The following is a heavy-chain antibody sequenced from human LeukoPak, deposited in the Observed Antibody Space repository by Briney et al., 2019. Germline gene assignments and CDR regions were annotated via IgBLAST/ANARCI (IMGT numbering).Heavy chain of an antibody. CDR2: INPSGGST. Sequence: ASVKVSCKASGYTFTSYYMHWVRQAPGQGLEWMGIINPSGGSTSYAQKFQGRVTMTRDTSTSTVYMELSSLRSEDTAVYYCAREGPQSPNWIYYYYGMDVWGQGTTVTVSS. J-gene: IGHJ6*02. D-gene: IGHD1-1*01. CDR1: GYTFTSYY. V-gene: IGHV1-46*01. CDR3: AREGPQSPNWIYYYYGMDV.